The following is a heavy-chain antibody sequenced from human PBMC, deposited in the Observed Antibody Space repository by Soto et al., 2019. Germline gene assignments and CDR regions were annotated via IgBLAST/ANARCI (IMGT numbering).Heavy chain of an antibody. D-gene: IGHD3-3*01. CDR3: ARLMSYYDFWSAQSPNYFDY. V-gene: IGHV4-61*01. CDR2: IYYSGST. CDR1: GGSVSSGSYY. J-gene: IGHJ4*02. Sequence: PSETLSLTCTVSGGSVSSGSYYWSWIRQPPGKGLEWIGCIYYSGSTNYNPSLKSRVTISVDTSKNQFSLKLSSVTAADTAVYYCARLMSYYDFWSAQSPNYFDYWGQGTLVTVSS.